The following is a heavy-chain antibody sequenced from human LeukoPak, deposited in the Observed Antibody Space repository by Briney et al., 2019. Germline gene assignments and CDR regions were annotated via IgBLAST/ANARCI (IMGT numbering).Heavy chain of an antibody. V-gene: IGHV3-23*01. CDR3: ARRVPYTVATDY. CDR1: GFTVSTYR. J-gene: IGHJ4*02. D-gene: IGHD4-17*01. Sequence: GGSLRLSCAASGFTVSTYRMSWVRQAPGKGLQWVSAINPTDDTTYYADSVKGRFTISRDDSKNTLYLQMNSLRAEDTAVYYCARRVPYTVATDYWGQGTLVAVSS. CDR2: INPTDDTT.